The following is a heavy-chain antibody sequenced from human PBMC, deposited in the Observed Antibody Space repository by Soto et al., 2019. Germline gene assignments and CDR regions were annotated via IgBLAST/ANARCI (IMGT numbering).Heavy chain of an antibody. J-gene: IGHJ6*02. D-gene: IGHD6-13*01. Sequence: SETLSLTCAASGGSISSGAYSWSWIRQPPRKGLEWLGYIYYSRSTNSNPSLKSRVTISVATSKNPLSLKLSSVTAAATPVYYCAREGVSSSWYYYYGRDVWGQGTRVTVSS. CDR3: AREGVSSSWYYYYGRDV. V-gene: IGHV4-61*08. CDR2: IYYSRST. CDR1: GGSISSGAYS.